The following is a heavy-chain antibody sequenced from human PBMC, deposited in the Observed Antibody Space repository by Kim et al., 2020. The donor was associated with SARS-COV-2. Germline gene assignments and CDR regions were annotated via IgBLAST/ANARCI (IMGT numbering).Heavy chain of an antibody. CDR3: AKVISCSWFLGSDACDL. CDR1: GFTFSSYG. J-gene: IGHJ3*01. D-gene: IGHD6-13*01. V-gene: IGHV3-33*06. CDR2: IWYDGSNK. Sequence: GGSLRLSCAASGFTFSSYGMHWVRQAPGKGLEWVAVIWYDGSNKYYADSVKGRFTSSSDTSKNTLLLQMNSLRAEATAVYYCAKVISCSWFLGSDACDL.